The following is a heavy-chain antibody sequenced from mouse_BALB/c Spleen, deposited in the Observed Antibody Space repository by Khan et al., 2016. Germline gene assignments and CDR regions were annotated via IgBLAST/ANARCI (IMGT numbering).Heavy chain of an antibody. J-gene: IGHJ1*01. CDR1: GFTFSDYY. CDR2: ISDGGAYT. Sequence: EVELVESGGGLVKPGGSLKLSCAASGFTFSDYYMYWVRQTPEKRLEWVATISDGGAYTYYPDSVKGRITISRDNAKNNLYLQMSILKSEDTAMYYCARTYGNYGYFDVWGAGTTVTVSS. V-gene: IGHV5-4*02. D-gene: IGHD1-1*02. CDR3: ARTYGNYGYFDV.